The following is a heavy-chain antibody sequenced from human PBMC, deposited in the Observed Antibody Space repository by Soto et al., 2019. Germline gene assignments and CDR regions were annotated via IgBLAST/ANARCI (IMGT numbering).Heavy chain of an antibody. CDR3: ARPLTTEWELPISAY. J-gene: IGHJ4*02. Sequence: EVQLVESGGGLVQPGGSLRLSCTASGFTFSNYWMSWVRQAPGKGLEWVANIKDDGSEKYYVDSVKGRFTISRDNAKNSVYLQMNSLRAEDTAVYYCARPLTTEWELPISAYWGQGTLVTVSS. D-gene: IGHD1-26*01. CDR2: IKDDGSEK. CDR1: GFTFSNYW. V-gene: IGHV3-7*01.